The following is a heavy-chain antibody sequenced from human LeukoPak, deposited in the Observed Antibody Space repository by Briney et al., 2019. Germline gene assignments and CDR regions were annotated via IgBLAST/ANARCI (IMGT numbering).Heavy chain of an antibody. CDR1: GGSISSGGYY. CDR2: IYYSGST. D-gene: IGHD5-18*01. V-gene: IGHV4-31*03. Sequence: SETLSLTCTVSGGSISSGGYYWSWIRQHPGKGLEWIGYIYYSGSTYYNPSLKSRVTISVDTSKNQFSLKLSSVTAADTAVYYCARDGHSYGGYYYGMDVWGQGTTVTVSS. J-gene: IGHJ6*02. CDR3: ARDGHSYGGYYYGMDV.